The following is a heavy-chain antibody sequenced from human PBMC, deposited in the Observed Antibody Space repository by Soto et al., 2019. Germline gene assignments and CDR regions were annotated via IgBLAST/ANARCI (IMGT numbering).Heavy chain of an antibody. Sequence: QVHLVQSGAEVKKPGASVKVSCKASGYTFTSYGITWVRQAPGQGLEWMGWISAHNGNTDYAQKLQGRVIVTRDTSPSTAYMELRGLISDETAVYYCARGRYGDYWGQGALVTVSS. V-gene: IGHV1-18*01. CDR3: ARGRYGDY. CDR2: ISAHNGNT. J-gene: IGHJ4*02. D-gene: IGHD1-1*01. CDR1: GYTFTSYG.